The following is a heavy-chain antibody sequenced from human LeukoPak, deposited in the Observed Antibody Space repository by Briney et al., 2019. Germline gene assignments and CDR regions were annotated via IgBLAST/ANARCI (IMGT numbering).Heavy chain of an antibody. V-gene: IGHV1-46*01. J-gene: IGHJ4*02. CDR1: GYTFTSHY. CDR3: VRGTGTSFGYFDY. Sequence: GTSVKVSCKASGYTFTSHYIHWVRQAPGQGLEWMGIINPNGGSTGYAQKFQGRVTLTRDTSTSTVYMELSSLRSEDTAVYYCVRGTGTSFGYFDYWGQGTLVTVFS. D-gene: IGHD1-14*01. CDR2: INPNGGST.